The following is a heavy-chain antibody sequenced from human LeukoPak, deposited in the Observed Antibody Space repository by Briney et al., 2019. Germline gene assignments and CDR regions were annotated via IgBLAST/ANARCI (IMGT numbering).Heavy chain of an antibody. V-gene: IGHV3-74*01. CDR1: GFTFSSYD. CDR2: INNPGTGT. CDR3: ARGSGGFDY. D-gene: IGHD3-3*01. J-gene: IGHJ4*02. Sequence: GRSLRLSCAASGFTFSSYDMHWVRQAPGKGLEWVAHINNPGTGTTYADAVKGRFTISRDNAKNTLYLQMNSLRADDTAMYYCARGSGGFDYWGQGTLITVSS.